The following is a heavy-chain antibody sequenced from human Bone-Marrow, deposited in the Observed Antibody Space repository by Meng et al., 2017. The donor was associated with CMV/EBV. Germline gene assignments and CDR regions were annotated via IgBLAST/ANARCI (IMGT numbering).Heavy chain of an antibody. J-gene: IGHJ6*02. Sequence: GESLKISCAASGFTFSDYYMSWIRQAPGKGLEWVSYISSSGNNIYYADSVKGRFTISRDNARNSLYLQMNSLRAEDTAVYYCARVKSGDIVVVVAASGGMDVWGQGTTVTVSS. CDR1: GFTFSDYY. CDR2: ISSSGNNI. CDR3: ARVKSGDIVVVVAASGGMDV. D-gene: IGHD2-15*01. V-gene: IGHV3-11*04.